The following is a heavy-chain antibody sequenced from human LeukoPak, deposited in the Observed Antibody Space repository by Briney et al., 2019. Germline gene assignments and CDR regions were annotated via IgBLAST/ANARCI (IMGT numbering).Heavy chain of an antibody. CDR3: ARVGYDFWSGYQPYQNWFDP. CDR1: GGTFSSYA. D-gene: IGHD3-3*01. J-gene: IGHJ5*02. V-gene: IGHV1-69*06. Sequence: GASVKVSCKASGGTFSSYAISWVRQAPGQGLEWMGGNIPIFGTANYAQKFQGRVTITADKSTSTAYMELSSLRSEDTAVYYCARVGYDFWSGYQPYQNWFDPWGQGTLVTVSS. CDR2: NIPIFGTA.